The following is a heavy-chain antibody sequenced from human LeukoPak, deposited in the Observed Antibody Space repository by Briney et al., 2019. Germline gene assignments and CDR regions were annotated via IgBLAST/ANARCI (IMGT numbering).Heavy chain of an antibody. V-gene: IGHV3-23*01. D-gene: IGHD6-13*01. CDR2: ISGSGGST. CDR1: GFIFSSYW. CDR3: ATYSSSWYCFDY. J-gene: IGHJ4*02. Sequence: PGGSLRLSCAASGFIFSSYWMSWVRQAPGKGLEWVSAISGSGGSTYYADSVKGRFTISRDNSKNTLYLQMDSLRAEDTAVYYCATYSSSWYCFDYWGQGTLVTVSS.